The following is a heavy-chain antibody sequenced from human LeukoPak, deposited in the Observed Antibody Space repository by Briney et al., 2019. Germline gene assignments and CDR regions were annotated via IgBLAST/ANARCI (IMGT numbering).Heavy chain of an antibody. Sequence: GGSLRLSCAASGFSFSSYVMTWVRQAPGKGLEWVSAISGSGGSTYYADSVKGRFTISRDNSKNTLYLQMNSLRAEDTAVYYCVKAAGWDIFWGQGTLVTVSS. CDR3: VKAAGWDIF. D-gene: IGHD3-9*01. CDR2: ISGSGGST. J-gene: IGHJ4*02. V-gene: IGHV3-23*01. CDR1: GFSFSSYV.